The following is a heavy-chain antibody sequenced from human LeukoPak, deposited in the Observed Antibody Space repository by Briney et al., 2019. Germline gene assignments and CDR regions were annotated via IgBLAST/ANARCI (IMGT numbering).Heavy chain of an antibody. CDR1: GFTFSSYA. Sequence: GGSLRLSCSASGFTFSSYAMHWVRQAPGKGLEYVSAISSNGGTTYYADSVKGRFTISRDNSKNTLYLQMNSLRAEDTAVYYCARDQEAAYDYWGQGTLVTVSS. CDR3: ARDQEAAYDY. CDR2: ISSNGGTT. V-gene: IGHV3-64*04. D-gene: IGHD6-25*01. J-gene: IGHJ4*02.